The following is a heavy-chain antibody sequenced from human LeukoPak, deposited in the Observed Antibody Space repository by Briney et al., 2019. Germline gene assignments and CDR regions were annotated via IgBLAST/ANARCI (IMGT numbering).Heavy chain of an antibody. CDR3: AMRGDY. V-gene: IGHV3-48*03. CDR1: GFTFSRYQ. J-gene: IGHJ4*02. CDR2: ISSNGSTI. Sequence: PGGSLRLSCAASGFTFSRYQMNWVRQAPGRGLEWVSYISSNGSTIYYADSVTGRFTISRDNAKNSLYLQMDSLRADDTAAYYCAMRGDYWGQGTLVTVSS.